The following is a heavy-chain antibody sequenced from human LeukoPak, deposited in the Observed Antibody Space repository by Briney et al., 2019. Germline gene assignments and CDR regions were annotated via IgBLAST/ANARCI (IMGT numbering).Heavy chain of an antibody. CDR3: ARPDIVGATGAFDI. V-gene: IGHV3-48*01. CDR2: IGTSSTTI. Sequence: PGGSMRLSCAASGFTFSSYTMNWVRQPPGKGLEWVSNIGTSSTTIYYADSVKGRLTISRDNAKNSLYLQMNSLRAEDTAVYYCARPDIVGATGAFDIWGQGTMVTVSS. J-gene: IGHJ3*02. D-gene: IGHD1-26*01. CDR1: GFTFSSYT.